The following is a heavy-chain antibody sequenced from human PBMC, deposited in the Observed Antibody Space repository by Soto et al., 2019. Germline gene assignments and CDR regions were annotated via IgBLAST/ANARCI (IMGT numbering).Heavy chain of an antibody. D-gene: IGHD2-21*02. CDR2: IIPMFDTT. CDR3: AREVVTETTLGYFDF. J-gene: IGHJ4*02. V-gene: IGHV1-69*06. Sequence: ASVKVSCKASGGSFSSDAITWVRQAPGQGLEWIGEIIPMFDTTNYAPEFQGRVTITADTATTTVYMEVNRLTPDDTAVYYCAREVVTETTLGYFDFWGQGALVTVSS. CDR1: GGSFSSDA.